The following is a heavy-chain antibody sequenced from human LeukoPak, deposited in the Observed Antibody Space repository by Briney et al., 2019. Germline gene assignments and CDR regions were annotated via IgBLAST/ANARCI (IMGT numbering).Heavy chain of an antibody. D-gene: IGHD2-2*01. CDR3: VRVVPAARFGMDV. CDR1: GGSISSYY. J-gene: IGHJ6*02. Sequence: SETLSLTCSVSGGSISSYYWSWIRQPPGKGLEWIGYVYSSGGTNYNPSLKSRVTISGDTSKNQFSLRLSSVTAADTAVYYCVRVVPAARFGMDVWGQGTTVTVSS. CDR2: VYSSGGT. V-gene: IGHV4-59*01.